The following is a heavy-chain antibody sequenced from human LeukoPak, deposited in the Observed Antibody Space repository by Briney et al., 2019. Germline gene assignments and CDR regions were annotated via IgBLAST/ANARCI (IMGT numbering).Heavy chain of an antibody. D-gene: IGHD1-26*01. J-gene: IGHJ1*01. V-gene: IGHV3-21*01. CDR2: ISSSSSYI. Sequence: PGGSLRLSCAASGFTVSSNYMSWVRQAPGKGLEWVSSISSSSSYIHYADSVKGRFTISRDNAKNSLHLQMNSLRAEDTAVYYCARDLGDLIVGGEYFQHWGQGTLVTVSS. CDR3: ARDLGDLIVGGEYFQH. CDR1: GFTVSSNY.